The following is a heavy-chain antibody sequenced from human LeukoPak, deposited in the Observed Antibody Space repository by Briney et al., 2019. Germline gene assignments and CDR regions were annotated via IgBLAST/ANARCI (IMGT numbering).Heavy chain of an antibody. V-gene: IGHV1-18*01. J-gene: IGHJ4*02. CDR3: ARGFVVAAAADY. CDR2: ISAYNGNT. Sequence: ASVKVSCKASGYTFSSYGISWVRQAPGQGLEWMGRISAYNGNTNYAQKLQGRVTMTTDTSTSTAYMKLRSLRSDDTAVYYCARGFVVAAAADYWGQGTLVTVSS. D-gene: IGHD6-13*01. CDR1: GYTFSSYG.